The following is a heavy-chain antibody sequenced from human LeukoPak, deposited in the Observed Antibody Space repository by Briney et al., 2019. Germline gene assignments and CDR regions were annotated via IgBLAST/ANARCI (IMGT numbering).Heavy chain of an antibody. J-gene: IGHJ4*02. D-gene: IGHD2-8*01. CDR2: ISGSGAST. CDR1: GFTFSSYS. CDR3: AKAPLYGSDFDY. Sequence: GGSLRLSCAASGFTFSSYSMNWVRQAPGKGLEWVSAISGSGASTYYADSVKGRFTISRDNPKNMLYLQMNSLRAEDTAMYFCAKAPLYGSDFDYWGQGTLVTVSS. V-gene: IGHV3-23*01.